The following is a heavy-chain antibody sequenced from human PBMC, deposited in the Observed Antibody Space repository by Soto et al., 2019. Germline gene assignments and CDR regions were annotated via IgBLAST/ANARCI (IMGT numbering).Heavy chain of an antibody. CDR2: ISYDGSNK. J-gene: IGHJ4*02. V-gene: IGHV3-30-3*01. CDR3: AREDY. Sequence: GGSLRLSCAASGFTFSNYAMYWVRQAPGKGLEWVAVISYDGSNKYYADSVKGRFTIYRDNSKNTLYLQMNSLSAEDTAIYYCAREDYWGQGTLVTVSS. CDR1: GFTFSNYA.